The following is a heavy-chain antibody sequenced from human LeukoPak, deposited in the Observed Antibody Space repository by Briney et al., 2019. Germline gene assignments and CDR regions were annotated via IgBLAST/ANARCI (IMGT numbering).Heavy chain of an antibody. CDR2: INPDGRDT. Sequence: GGSLRLSCVVSGFTFNRCRMNWVRQAPGKGLEWVAHINPDGRDTYYVDSVKGRFTISRDSAQNSMYLQMNSLRVEDTAVYYCTSWGDTTAEYFQRWGQGTLVTVSS. CDR3: TSWGDTTAEYFQR. V-gene: IGHV3-7*01. D-gene: IGHD2-21*02. CDR1: GFTFNRCR. J-gene: IGHJ1*01.